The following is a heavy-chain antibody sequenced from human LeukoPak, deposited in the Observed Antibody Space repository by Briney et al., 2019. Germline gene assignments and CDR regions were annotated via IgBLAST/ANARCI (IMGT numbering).Heavy chain of an antibody. V-gene: IGHV3-15*01. Sequence: GGSLRLSCTASGFTFSSYGMSWVRQAPGKGLEWVGHIKSKTDGGTTDYAAPVKGRFTISRDDSKDTLYVQMNSLKTEDTAVYYCTTLAPYDFWSGYSDYWGQGTLVTVSS. D-gene: IGHD3-3*01. CDR3: TTLAPYDFWSGYSDY. CDR2: IKSKTDGGTT. CDR1: GFTFSSYG. J-gene: IGHJ4*02.